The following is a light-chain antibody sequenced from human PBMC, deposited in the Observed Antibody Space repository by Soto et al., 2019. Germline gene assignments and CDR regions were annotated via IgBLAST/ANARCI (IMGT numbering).Light chain of an antibody. V-gene: IGKV3-20*01. CDR1: QDVRRSY. Sequence: IVLPQSPCTLALSPLERSTLSCRASQDVRRSYLAWYQQHLGQAPRLLLYRTSNRATGIPDRLSGTGPGTDFTLAISGLEAEGFAVYYCEQYDASRGTVGQGTKVDVK. J-gene: IGKJ1*01. CDR3: EQYDASRGT. CDR2: RTS.